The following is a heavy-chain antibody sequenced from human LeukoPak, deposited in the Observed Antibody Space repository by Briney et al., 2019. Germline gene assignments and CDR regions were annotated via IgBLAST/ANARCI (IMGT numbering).Heavy chain of an antibody. D-gene: IGHD3-3*01. J-gene: IGHJ4*02. CDR2: ISYTGTT. CDR3: AGDTSGYYGRYEH. CDR1: GASIRNKF. V-gene: IGHV4-59*01. Sequence: SETLSLTCDVSGASIRNKFWSWLRHPPGKALEWIGYISYTGTTNYNPSLQSRVAISVDTSKNQLSLKLTSMTAADTAVYYCAGDTSGYYGRYEHWGQGTLVAVSS.